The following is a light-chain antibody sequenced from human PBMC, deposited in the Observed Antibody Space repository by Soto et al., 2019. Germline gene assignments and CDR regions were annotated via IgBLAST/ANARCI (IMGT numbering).Light chain of an antibody. J-gene: IGLJ2*01. CDR2: ANS. V-gene: IGLV1-40*01. CDR1: TSNIGAGYD. Sequence: QSVLTQPPSVSGAPGQRVTISCTGSTSNIGAGYDVHWYQQLPGTAPQLLIYANSNRPSGVPDRFSGSKSGTSASLAITGLQAEDEADYYCQSYDNSLSGWVFGGGTQLTVL. CDR3: QSYDNSLSGWV.